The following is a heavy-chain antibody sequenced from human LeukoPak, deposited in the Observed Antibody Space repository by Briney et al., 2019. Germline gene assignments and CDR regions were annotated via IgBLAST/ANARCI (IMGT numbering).Heavy chain of an antibody. CDR3: ARGEGGGSCYNN. J-gene: IGHJ4*02. V-gene: IGHV4-34*01. Sequence: SETLSLTCAVYGESFSDSYWSWIRQPPGKGLEWIGEIHHSGNTNHNPSLKSRVTISLDTSKNQFSLKLNSVTAADTATYYCARGEGGGSCYNNWGQGTQVTVSS. CDR1: GESFSDSY. D-gene: IGHD2-15*01. CDR2: IHHSGNT.